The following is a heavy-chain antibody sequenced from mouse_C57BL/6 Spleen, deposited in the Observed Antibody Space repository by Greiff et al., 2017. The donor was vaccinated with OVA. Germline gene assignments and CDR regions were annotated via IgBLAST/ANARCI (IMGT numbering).Heavy chain of an antibody. CDR2: ISDGGSYT. CDR1: GFTFSSYA. D-gene: IGHD1-1*01. Sequence: EVMLVESGGGLVKPGGSLKLSCAASGFTFSSYAMSWVRQTPEKRLEWVATISDGGSYTYYPDNVKGRFTISRDNAKNNLYLQMSHLKSEDTAMYYCARDGLLRYLYYFDYWGQGTTLTVSS. J-gene: IGHJ2*01. V-gene: IGHV5-4*01. CDR3: ARDGLLRYLYYFDY.